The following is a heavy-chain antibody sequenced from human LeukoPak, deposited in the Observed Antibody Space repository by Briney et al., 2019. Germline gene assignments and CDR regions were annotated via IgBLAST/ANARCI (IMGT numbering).Heavy chain of an antibody. D-gene: IGHD3-10*01. Sequence: GGSLRLSCAASGFTFSSYSMNWVRQAPGKGLEWVSSISSSSSYIYYADSVKGRFTISRDNAKNSLYLQMNSLRAKDTAVYYCARGGNDYGDYWGQGTLVTVSS. CDR1: GFTFSSYS. V-gene: IGHV3-21*01. CDR3: ARGGNDYGDY. CDR2: ISSSSSYI. J-gene: IGHJ4*02.